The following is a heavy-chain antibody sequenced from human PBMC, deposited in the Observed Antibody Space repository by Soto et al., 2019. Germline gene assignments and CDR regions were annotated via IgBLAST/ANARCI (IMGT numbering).Heavy chain of an antibody. CDR3: ARGSGYSYGYYYYGMDV. V-gene: IGHV3-74*02. J-gene: IGHJ6*02. CDR1: GFTFSSYA. Sequence: EVQLLESGGGLVQPGGSLRLSCAASGFTFSSYAMSWVRQAPGKGLEWVSRINSDGSTRTYADSVEGRFTVSRDNANLYLQMNSLRAEDTAVYYCARGSGYSYGYYYYGMDVWGQGTTVTVSS. CDR2: INSDGSTR. D-gene: IGHD5-18*01.